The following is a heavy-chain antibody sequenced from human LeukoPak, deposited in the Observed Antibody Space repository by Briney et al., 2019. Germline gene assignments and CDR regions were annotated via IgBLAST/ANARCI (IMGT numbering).Heavy chain of an antibody. CDR2: IYYSGST. J-gene: IGHJ6*02. CDR3: ARRSDSSGYPPYVDV. Sequence: SETLSLTCTVSGVSISSYYWSWIRQPPGKGLEWIGYIYYSGSTNYNPSLKSRVTISVDTSKNQFSLKLSSVTAADTAVYYCARRSDSSGYPPYVDVWGQGTTVTVSS. D-gene: IGHD3-22*01. V-gene: IGHV4-59*01. CDR1: GVSISSYY.